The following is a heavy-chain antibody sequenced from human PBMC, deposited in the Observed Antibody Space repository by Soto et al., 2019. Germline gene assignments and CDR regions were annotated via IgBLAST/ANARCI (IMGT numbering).Heavy chain of an antibody. CDR1: GVPFNSYG. D-gene: IGHD1-7*01. J-gene: IGHJ1*01. CDR3: AGMNLASLDR. V-gene: IGHV1-69*09. CDR2: INPASQLR. Sequence: QVVLLQSGTEVKRPGSSVKVSCKASGVPFNSYGFAWVRQAPGRGLEWVGRINPASQLRNYEQSLQGRVTPTADTSTTRAYMESSGLTSEDTTFYYCAGMNLASLDRWGQGTLVTVSS.